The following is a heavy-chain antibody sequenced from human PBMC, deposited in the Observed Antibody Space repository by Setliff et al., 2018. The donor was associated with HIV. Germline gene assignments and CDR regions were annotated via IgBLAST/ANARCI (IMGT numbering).Heavy chain of an antibody. V-gene: IGHV1-8*02. CDR2: MNPNSGNT. CDR3: ARGTDGDYYYYMDV. CDR1: GYTFSNYD. Sequence: ASVKVSCKASGYTFSNYDINWVRQATGQGLEWMGWMNPNSGNTGYAQKFQGRVTMTRNTSISTAYMELRSLRSEDTAVYYCARGTDGDYYYYMDVWGKGTTVTVSS. D-gene: IGHD3-10*01. J-gene: IGHJ6*03.